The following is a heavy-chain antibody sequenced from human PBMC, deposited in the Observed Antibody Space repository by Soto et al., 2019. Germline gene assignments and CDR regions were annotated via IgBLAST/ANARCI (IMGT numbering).Heavy chain of an antibody. CDR3: AKDLVGTTAVHYYYYGMGV. Sequence: GGSLRLSCAASGFTFSSYAMSWVRQAPGKGLEWVSAISGSGGSTYYADSVKGRFTISRDNSKNTLYLQMNSLRAEDTAVYYCAKDLVGTTAVHYYYYGMGVWGQGTTVTVSS. CDR1: GFTFSSYA. D-gene: IGHD4-4*01. CDR2: ISGSGGST. V-gene: IGHV3-23*01. J-gene: IGHJ6*02.